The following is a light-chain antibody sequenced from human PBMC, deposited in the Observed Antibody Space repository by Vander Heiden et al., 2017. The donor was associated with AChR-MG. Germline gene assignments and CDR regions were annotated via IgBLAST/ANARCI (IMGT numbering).Light chain of an antibody. CDR3: QQSYGTPYT. Sequence: DIQMTQSPPSLSASVGDRVTITCRASQDIGRYLNWYQQKPGKAPMLLIYTASTLQSGVPSSFIGSASGTDFTLTISSLQPEDCATYYCQQSYGTPYTFGQGTRLEI. J-gene: IGKJ2*01. CDR1: QDIGRY. V-gene: IGKV1-39*01. CDR2: TAS.